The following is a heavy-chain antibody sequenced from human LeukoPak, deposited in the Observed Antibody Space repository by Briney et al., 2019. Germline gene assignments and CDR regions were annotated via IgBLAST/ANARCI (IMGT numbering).Heavy chain of an antibody. CDR2: INPNSGGT. CDR3: ARPDFWSGPFDY. V-gene: IGHV1-2*02. CDR1: GYTFTGYY. Sequence: ASVKVSCKASGYTFTGYYMHWVRQAPGQGLEWMGWINPNSGGTNYALKFQGRVTMTRDTSISTAYMELSRLRSDDTAVYYCARPDFWSGPFDYWGQGTLVTVSS. J-gene: IGHJ4*02. D-gene: IGHD3-3*01.